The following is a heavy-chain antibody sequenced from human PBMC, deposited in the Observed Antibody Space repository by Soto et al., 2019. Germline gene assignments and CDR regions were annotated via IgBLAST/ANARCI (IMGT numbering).Heavy chain of an antibody. V-gene: IGHV4-31*03. Sequence: QVQLQESGPGLVKPSQTLSLTCTVSGGSISSGGYYWSWIRQHPGKGLEWIGYIYYSGSTYYNPSLKSRVTISVDTXXNXCXXQLSSVTVADTAVYYCARAMEEYCSGGSCYVWFDPWGQGTLVTVSS. CDR2: IYYSGST. CDR1: GGSISSGGYY. D-gene: IGHD2-15*01. J-gene: IGHJ5*02. CDR3: ARAMEEYCSGGSCYVWFDP.